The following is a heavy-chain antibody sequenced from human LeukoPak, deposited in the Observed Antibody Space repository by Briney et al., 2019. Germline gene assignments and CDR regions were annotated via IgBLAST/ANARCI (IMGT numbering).Heavy chain of an antibody. J-gene: IGHJ4*02. CDR2: IYYSGST. CDR1: GGSISSSSYY. D-gene: IGHD4-17*01. V-gene: IGHV4-39*07. Sequence: ASETLSLTCTVSGGSISSSSYYWGWIRQPPGKGLEWIGSIYYSGSTYYNPSLKSRVTISADTSKNQFSLKLSSVTAADTAVYYCARLDYDVFDYWGQGTLVTVSS. CDR3: ARLDYDVFDY.